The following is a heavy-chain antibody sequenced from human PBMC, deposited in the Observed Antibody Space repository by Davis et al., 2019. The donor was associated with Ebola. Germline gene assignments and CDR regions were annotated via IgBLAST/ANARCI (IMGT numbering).Heavy chain of an antibody. CDR2: IIPILGIA. CDR3: ARDQQWPGSYYYYGMDV. Sequence: SVKVSCKASGGTFSSYAISWVRQAPGQGLEWMGRIIPILGIANYAQKFQGRVTITADTSTSTAYMELRSLRSDDTAVYYCARDQQWPGSYYYYGMDVWGQGTTVTVSS. V-gene: IGHV1-69*04. CDR1: GGTFSSYA. J-gene: IGHJ6*02. D-gene: IGHD6-19*01.